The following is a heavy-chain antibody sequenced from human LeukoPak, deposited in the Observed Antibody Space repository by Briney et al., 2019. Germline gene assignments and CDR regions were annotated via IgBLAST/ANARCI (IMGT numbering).Heavy chain of an antibody. CDR2: ISQSGNS. D-gene: IGHD2-15*01. V-gene: IGHV4-30-2*02. J-gene: IGHJ4*02. CDR1: GDSLSSSTCN. Sequence: SQTLSLTCKVSGDSLSSSTCNWSWIRQPPGKGLEWIGYISQSGNSYFTPSLKSRVTISVDTSKNQFSLKLSSVTAADTAVYYCARSIYCSGGSCYGEFDYWGQGTLVTVSS. CDR3: ARSIYCSGGSCYGEFDY.